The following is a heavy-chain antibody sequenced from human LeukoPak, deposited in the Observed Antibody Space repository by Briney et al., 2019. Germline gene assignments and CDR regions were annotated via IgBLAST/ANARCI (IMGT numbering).Heavy chain of an antibody. CDR1: GGSFSGYY. CDR2: INHSGST. J-gene: IGHJ4*02. CDR3: ARGPYYYGSGSYYAPFSY. Sequence: PSETLSLTCAVYGGSFSGYYRSWIRQPPGKGLEWIGEINHSGSTNYNPSLKSRVTISVDTSKNQFSLKLSSVTAADTAVYYCARGPYYYGSGSYYAPFSYWGQGTLVTVSS. V-gene: IGHV4-34*01. D-gene: IGHD3-10*01.